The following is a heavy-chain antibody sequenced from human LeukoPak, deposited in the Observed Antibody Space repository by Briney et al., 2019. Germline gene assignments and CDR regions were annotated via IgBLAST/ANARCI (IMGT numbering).Heavy chain of an antibody. CDR2: VYASGST. Sequence: SETLSLTCTVSGGSISSFYWNWLRQPAGKGLEWIGRVYASGSTNYNPSLKSRVTMSVDTSKNHFSLKLSSVTAADTAVYYCARVRGAPPDFYYYYMDVWGRGTTVTISS. V-gene: IGHV4-4*07. CDR1: GGSISSFY. CDR3: ARVRGAPPDFYYYYMDV. J-gene: IGHJ6*03. D-gene: IGHD3-10*01.